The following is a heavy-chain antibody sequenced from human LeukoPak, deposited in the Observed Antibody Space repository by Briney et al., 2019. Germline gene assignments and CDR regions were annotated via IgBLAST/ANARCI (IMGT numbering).Heavy chain of an antibody. J-gene: IGHJ4*02. V-gene: IGHV4-39*01. Sequence: SETLSLTCTVSGGSISSSSYYWGWIRQPPGKGLEWIGSIYYSGSTYYNPSLKSRVTISVDTSKNQFSLKLSSVTAADTAVYYCARRVYDSSGYHSDYFDYWGQGTLVTVSS. CDR3: ARRVYDSSGYHSDYFDY. D-gene: IGHD3-22*01. CDR1: GGSISSSSYY. CDR2: IYYSGST.